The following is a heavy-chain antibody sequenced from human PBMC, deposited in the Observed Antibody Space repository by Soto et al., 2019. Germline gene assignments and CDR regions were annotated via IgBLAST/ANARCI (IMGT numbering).Heavy chain of an antibody. CDR1: GFTFSDYY. CDR2: ISSTSIYT. CDR3: ARDGGEIIPAAIGGGYGMYG. J-gene: IGHJ6*02. D-gene: IGHD2-2*01. V-gene: IGHV3-11*06. Sequence: GGSLRLSCAASGFTFSDYYMSWIRQAPGKGLEWVSYISSTSIYTNYADSVKGRFTISRDNAKNSLYLQMDSLTAEDTGVYYCARDGGEIIPAAIGGGYGMYGWGQGTTVTVS.